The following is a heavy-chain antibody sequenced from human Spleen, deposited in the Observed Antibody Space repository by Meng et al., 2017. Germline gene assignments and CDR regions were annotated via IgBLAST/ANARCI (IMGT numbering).Heavy chain of an antibody. CDR2: INHSGST. V-gene: IGHV4-34*01. CDR1: GGSFSGYY. Sequence: GRLQPGGGGLLEPSGTRSLTFAFYGGSFSGYYWSWIRQPPGKGLEWIGEINHSGSTNYNPSLKSRVTISIDTSKNQFSLKLSSVTAADTAVYYCARSLRDYYGSGRLGPWGQGTLVTVSS. CDR3: ARSLRDYYGSGRLGP. D-gene: IGHD3-10*01. J-gene: IGHJ5*02.